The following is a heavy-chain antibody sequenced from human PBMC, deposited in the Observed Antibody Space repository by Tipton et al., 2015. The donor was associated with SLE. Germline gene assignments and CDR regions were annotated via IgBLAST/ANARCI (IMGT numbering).Heavy chain of an antibody. V-gene: IGHV4-34*01. CDR1: GGSFGGYY. Sequence: TLSLTCAVYGGSFGGYYWSWIRQPPGKGLGWIGEMEHSGITNYNPSLKSRVTISVDTSQHQFSLRLTSVTAADTAVYYCGGHKTATRAFDFWGQGTLVTVSS. J-gene: IGHJ3*01. D-gene: IGHD1-1*01. CDR2: MEHSGIT. CDR3: GGHKTATRAFDF.